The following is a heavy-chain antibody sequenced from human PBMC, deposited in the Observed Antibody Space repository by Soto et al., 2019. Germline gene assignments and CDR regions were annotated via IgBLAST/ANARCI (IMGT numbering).Heavy chain of an antibody. J-gene: IGHJ6*02. V-gene: IGHV3-33*01. Sequence: QVQLVESGGGVVQPGRSLRLSCAASGFTFRSHGMNWVRQAPGKGLERVALIWYDGSKRYYADSVKGRFIISRHSSKNTMYLQMSWLRAEDTAVYYCTRAISLADTAMVSYGMDVWGQGTAVTVSS. CDR2: IWYDGSKR. CDR3: TRAISLADTAMVSYGMDV. CDR1: GFTFRSHG. D-gene: IGHD5-18*01.